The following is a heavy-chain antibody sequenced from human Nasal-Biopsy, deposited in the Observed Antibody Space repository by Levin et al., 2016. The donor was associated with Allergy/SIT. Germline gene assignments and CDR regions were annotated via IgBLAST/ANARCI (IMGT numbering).Heavy chain of an antibody. Sequence: GESLKISCAASGFTFSTYWMSWVRQAPGKGLEWVANIKQDGSEKYYVDSVKGRFTISRDNAKNSLYLQMNSLRAEDTAVYYCARGQLGVAPHYWGQGTLVTVSS. CDR1: GFTFSTYW. D-gene: IGHD3-3*01. CDR3: ARGQLGVAPHY. J-gene: IGHJ4*02. CDR2: IKQDGSEK. V-gene: IGHV3-7*04.